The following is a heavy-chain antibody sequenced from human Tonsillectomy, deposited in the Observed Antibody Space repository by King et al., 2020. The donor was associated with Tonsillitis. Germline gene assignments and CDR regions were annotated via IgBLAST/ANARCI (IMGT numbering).Heavy chain of an antibody. CDR1: GGSFSGYY. CDR2: INHSGST. D-gene: IGHD3-3*01. J-gene: IGHJ4*02. Sequence: VQLQKWGAGLLKPSEPLSLTCAVYGGSFSGYYWSWIRQPPGKGLEWIGKINHSGSTNYNPSLKSRVTISVDTSKNQFSLKLSSVTAADTAVYYCARSADDFWRGSRLYYVDYWGQGTLVTVSS. CDR3: ARSADDFWRGSRLYYVDY. V-gene: IGHV4-34*01.